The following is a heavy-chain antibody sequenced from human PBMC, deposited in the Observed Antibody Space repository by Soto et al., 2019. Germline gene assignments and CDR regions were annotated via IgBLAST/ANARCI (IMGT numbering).Heavy chain of an antibody. Sequence: SETVYLTCRVSGAYISDFSWSWIRQPAGKGLEWIGRITINGNTQKNPSFKSRVTMSIDTSRNHFSLNLQSATAADTALYYCARETGENWTYEAHWGPGTLVTVSS. V-gene: IGHV4-4*07. CDR1: GAYISDFS. J-gene: IGHJ1*01. CDR3: ARETGENWTYEAH. D-gene: IGHD1-7*01. CDR2: ITINGNT.